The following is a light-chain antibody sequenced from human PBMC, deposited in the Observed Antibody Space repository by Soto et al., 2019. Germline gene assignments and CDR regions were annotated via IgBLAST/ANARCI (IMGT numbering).Light chain of an antibody. J-gene: IGKJ2*01. CDR3: QQYGSSPYT. Sequence: EIVLTQSPGTLSLSPGERATLSCRASQSVSSSYLVWYQQKPGQAPRLLIYGASSRATDIPDRFSGSGSGTDFTLTISRLEPEDFAVYYCQQYGSSPYTFGQGTKLEI. V-gene: IGKV3-20*01. CDR1: QSVSSSY. CDR2: GAS.